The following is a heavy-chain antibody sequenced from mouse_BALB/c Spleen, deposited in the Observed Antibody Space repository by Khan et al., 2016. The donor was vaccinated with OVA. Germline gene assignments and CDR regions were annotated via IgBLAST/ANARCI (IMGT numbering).Heavy chain of an antibody. Sequence: EVQLQESGPGLVKPSQSLSLTCTVTGYSITSGYGWNWIRQFPGNKLEWIGYISYSGNTNYNPSLKSRISITRDTSKNQFFLQLNSVTTEDTATYYWARTARIKYWGQGTTLTVSS. J-gene: IGHJ2*01. CDR2: ISYSGNT. D-gene: IGHD1-2*01. CDR1: GYSITSGYG. V-gene: IGHV3-2*02. CDR3: ARTARIKY.